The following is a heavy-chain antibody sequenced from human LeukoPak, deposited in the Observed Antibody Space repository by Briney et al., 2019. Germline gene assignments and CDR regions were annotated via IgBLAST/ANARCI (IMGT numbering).Heavy chain of an antibody. Sequence: SVKVSCKASGGTFSSYAISWVRQAPGQGLEWMGGIIPIFGTANYAQKFQGRVTITADEPTRTAYMELTYVRSDDAAVYYCTIIPNVILFTHYFEYWGQGTLVTVSS. V-gene: IGHV1-69*01. D-gene: IGHD2-21*01. CDR2: IIPIFGTA. CDR3: TIIPNVILFTHYFEY. J-gene: IGHJ4*02. CDR1: GGTFSSYA.